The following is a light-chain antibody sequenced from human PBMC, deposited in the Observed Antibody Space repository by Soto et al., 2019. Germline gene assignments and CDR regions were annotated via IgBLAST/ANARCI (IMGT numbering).Light chain of an antibody. V-gene: IGKV1-33*01. CDR2: GAS. CDR1: QDISNY. J-gene: IGKJ1*01. Sequence: DVQMTHSPSSLSASVGDRVTITCQASQDISNYLNWYQQKPGKAPKLLIYGASNLETGVPSRFSGSGSGTDFTFTISSLQPEDIATSYCQQYDNLPPWTFGKGTKVDIK. CDR3: QQYDNLPPWT.